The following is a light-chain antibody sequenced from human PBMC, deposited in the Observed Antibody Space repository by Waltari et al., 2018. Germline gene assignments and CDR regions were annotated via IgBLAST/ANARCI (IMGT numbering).Light chain of an antibody. CDR1: SNDVGGYNY. J-gene: IGLJ2*01. Sequence: QSALTQPPSASGSPGQSVTISCTGTSNDVGGYNYVSWYQQHPGKAPKLMIYEVSKRHSGVPDRFSGSKSGYTASLTVSGLQAEDEADYFCSSYAGSNNVVFGGGTKLTVL. CDR2: EVS. CDR3: SSYAGSNNVV. V-gene: IGLV2-8*01.